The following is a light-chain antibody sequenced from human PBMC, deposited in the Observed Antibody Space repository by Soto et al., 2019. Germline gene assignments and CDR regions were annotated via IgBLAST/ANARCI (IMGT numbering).Light chain of an antibody. CDR1: QSVSIN. Sequence: IVMTQSPATLSVSPGERATLSCRASQSVSINLAWYQQKPGQSPRLLIYGASSRATGIPARFSGSGSVTEFTLTISSLQSEDSEAYFCQQYNNWHRTFGQGTKGDIK. V-gene: IGKV3-15*01. J-gene: IGKJ1*01. CDR2: GAS. CDR3: QQYNNWHRT.